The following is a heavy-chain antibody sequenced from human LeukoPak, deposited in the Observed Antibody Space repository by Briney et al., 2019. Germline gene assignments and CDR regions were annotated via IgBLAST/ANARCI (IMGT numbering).Heavy chain of an antibody. Sequence: GGSLRLSCAASGFTFSSYGMHWVRQAPGKGLEWVAVIWYDGSNKYYADSVKGRFTISRDSSKNTLYLQMNSLRAEDTAVYYCARDEGGKALDYWGQGTLVTVSS. CDR2: IWYDGSNK. CDR3: ARDEGGKALDY. CDR1: GFTFSSYG. J-gene: IGHJ4*02. D-gene: IGHD1-1*01. V-gene: IGHV3-33*01.